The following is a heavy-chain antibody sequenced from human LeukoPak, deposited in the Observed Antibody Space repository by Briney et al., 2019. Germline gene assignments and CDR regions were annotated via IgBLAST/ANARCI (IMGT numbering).Heavy chain of an antibody. CDR3: AGIQLERRWFDP. V-gene: IGHV4-59*01. CDR1: GGSISSYY. D-gene: IGHD1-1*01. J-gene: IGHJ5*02. Sequence: SETLSLTCTVSGGSISSYYWSWIRQPPGKGLGWIGYIYYSGSTNYNPSLKSRVTISVDTSKNQFSLKLSSVTAADTAVYYCAGIQLERRWFDPWGQGTLSPSPQ. CDR2: IYYSGST.